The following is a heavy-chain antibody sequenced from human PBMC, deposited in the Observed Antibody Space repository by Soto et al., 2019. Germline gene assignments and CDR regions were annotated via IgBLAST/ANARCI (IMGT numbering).Heavy chain of an antibody. CDR3: AKYSSDWDEDY. Sequence: GGSLRLSCAASGFTFSSYAMTWVRQAPGEGLQWVSSISGSGGSTYYADSVKGRFTISRDNSKNTLTLQMNSLRAEDTAIYYCAKYSSDWDEDYWGQGTLVTVSS. D-gene: IGHD6-19*01. J-gene: IGHJ4*02. CDR1: GFTFSSYA. V-gene: IGHV3-23*01. CDR2: ISGSGGST.